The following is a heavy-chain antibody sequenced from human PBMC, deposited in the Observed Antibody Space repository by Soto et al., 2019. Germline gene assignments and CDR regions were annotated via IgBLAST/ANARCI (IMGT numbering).Heavy chain of an antibody. V-gene: IGHV3-23*01. CDR3: ARVRCGKLV. CDR1: GFTFSSYA. CDR2: IGVGGGDS. J-gene: IGHJ4*02. Sequence: EVQLLESGGGLVQPGGSLRLSCAASGFTFSSYAMSWVRQAPGKGLEWVSIIGVGGGDSYYPGSVKGRYPISRDNSRDTLYLEMNSLRNEDTAVYYCARVRCGKLVWGQGTLVTVSS. D-gene: IGHD3-10*01.